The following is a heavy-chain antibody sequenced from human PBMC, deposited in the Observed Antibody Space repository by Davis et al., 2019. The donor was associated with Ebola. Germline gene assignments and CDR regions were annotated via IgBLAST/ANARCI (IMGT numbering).Heavy chain of an antibody. J-gene: IGHJ4*02. Sequence: GGSLRLSCKGSGYSFTSYWIGWVRQMPGKGLEWMGIIYPGDSDTRYSPSFQGQVTISADKSISTAYLQWSSLKASDTAMYYCARLDARIVVVVAAPLDYWGQGTLVTVSS. CDR1: GYSFTSYW. CDR2: IYPGDSDT. D-gene: IGHD2-15*01. CDR3: ARLDARIVVVVAAPLDY. V-gene: IGHV5-51*01.